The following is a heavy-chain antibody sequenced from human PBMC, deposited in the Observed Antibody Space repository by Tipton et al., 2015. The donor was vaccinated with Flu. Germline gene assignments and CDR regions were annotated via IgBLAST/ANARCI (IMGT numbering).Heavy chain of an antibody. V-gene: IGHV3-7*03. D-gene: IGHD6-13*01. J-gene: IGHJ4*02. CDR1: GFTFSTYW. CDR3: ARAIAAENSY. CDR2: IKQDGSEK. Sequence: SLRLSCAASGFTFSTYWMHWVRQAPGKGLEWVANIKQDGSEKYYVDSVKGRFTISRDNAKNSLYLHMNSLRAEDTAVYHCARAIAAENSYWGQGTLVTVSS.